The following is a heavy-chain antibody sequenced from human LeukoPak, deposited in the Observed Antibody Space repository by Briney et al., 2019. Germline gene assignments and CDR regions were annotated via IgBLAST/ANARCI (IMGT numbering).Heavy chain of an antibody. CDR3: TSQMHRYDSRGYYPLPNGMDV. Sequence: PGGSLRLSCAASGFTFSGSAMHWVRQASGKGLEWVGRIRSKANSYATAYTASVKGRFTISRDDSKNTAYLQMNSLKTEDTAVYYCTSQMHRYDSRGYYPLPNGMDVWGQGTTVTVSS. CDR2: IRSKANSYAT. V-gene: IGHV3-73*01. CDR1: GFTFSGSA. D-gene: IGHD3-22*01. J-gene: IGHJ6*02.